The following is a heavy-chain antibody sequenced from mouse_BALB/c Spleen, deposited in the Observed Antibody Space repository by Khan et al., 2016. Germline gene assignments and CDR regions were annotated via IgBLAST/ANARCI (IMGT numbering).Heavy chain of an antibody. D-gene: IGHD1-1*01. CDR1: GYSITSDYA. CDR3: ARWGNYGYVYY. J-gene: IGHJ2*01. V-gene: IGHV3-2*02. CDR2: ISYSGST. Sequence: EVKLLESGPGLVKPSQSLSLTCTVTGYSITSDYAWNWIRQFPGNKLEWMGYISYSGSTSYNPTLKSRISITRDTSKNPFFLQLNSVTTEDTATYYCARWGNYGYVYYWGQGTTLTVSA.